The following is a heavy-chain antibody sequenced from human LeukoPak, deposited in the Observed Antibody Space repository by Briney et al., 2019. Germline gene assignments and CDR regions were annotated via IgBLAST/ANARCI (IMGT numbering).Heavy chain of an antibody. CDR2: ISSNGGST. Sequence: GGSLRLSCSASGFTFSSYAMHWVRQAPGKGLEYVSAISSNGGSTYYADSVKGRFTISRDNSKNTLYLQMSSLRAEDTAVYYCVKGQGYYDSSGYYSIEYFQHWGQGTLVTVSS. CDR3: VKGQGYYDSSGYYSIEYFQH. CDR1: GFTFSSYA. V-gene: IGHV3-64D*09. J-gene: IGHJ1*01. D-gene: IGHD3-22*01.